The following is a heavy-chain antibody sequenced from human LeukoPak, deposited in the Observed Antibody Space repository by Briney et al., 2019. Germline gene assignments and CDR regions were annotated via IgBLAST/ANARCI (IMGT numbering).Heavy chain of an antibody. CDR1: GVSISSYY. Sequence: PSETLSLTCTVSGVSISSYYWSWIRQPPGKGLEWIGYIYYSGSTNYNPSLKSRVTISVDTSRNQFSLKLSSVTAADTAVYYCAREGGSYYDSSGLFDYWGQGTLVTVSS. D-gene: IGHD3-22*01. J-gene: IGHJ4*02. CDR3: AREGGSYYDSSGLFDY. V-gene: IGHV4-59*01. CDR2: IYYSGST.